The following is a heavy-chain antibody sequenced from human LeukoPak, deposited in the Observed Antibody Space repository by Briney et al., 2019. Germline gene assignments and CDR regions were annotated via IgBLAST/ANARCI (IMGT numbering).Heavy chain of an antibody. CDR2: ISSRGSTSGSP. V-gene: IGHV4-4*07. D-gene: IGHD1-14*01. Sequence: SETPSLTCTVSGGSVSSYYWSWIRQPAGKGLEWIGRISSRGSTSGSPNSNPSLESRVTMSVDTSKNQLSLILSSVTAADTALYYCAREVAGPLGWFDPWGQGTLVTVSS. J-gene: IGHJ5*02. CDR3: AREVAGPLGWFDP. CDR1: GGSVSSYY.